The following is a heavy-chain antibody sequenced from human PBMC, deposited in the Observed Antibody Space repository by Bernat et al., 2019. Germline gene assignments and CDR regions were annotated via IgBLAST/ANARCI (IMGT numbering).Heavy chain of an antibody. Sequence: QVQLQESGPGLVKPSQTLSLTCTVSGCSISSGGYYWSWIRQHPGKGLEWLGYIYYSGSTYYNPSLKSRVTISVDTSKNQFSQKLSSVTAADTAVYYCAGEGQPPGLKGFDPWGQGTLVTVSP. D-gene: IGHD3/OR15-3a*01. CDR1: GCSISSGGYY. J-gene: IGHJ5*02. CDR2: IYYSGST. CDR3: AGEGQPPGLKGFDP. V-gene: IGHV4-31*03.